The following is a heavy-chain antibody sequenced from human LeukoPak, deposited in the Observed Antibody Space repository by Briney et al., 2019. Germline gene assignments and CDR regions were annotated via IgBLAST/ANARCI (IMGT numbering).Heavy chain of an antibody. CDR1: GFTFSSYA. D-gene: IGHD2-2*01. V-gene: IGHV3-23*01. J-gene: IGHJ4*02. CDR2: ISGSGGST. Sequence: PGGSLRLSCAASGFTFSSYAMSCVRQAPGKGLEWVSAISGSGGSTYYADSLTCRFTISRDNSKDTLYLQMNSLRADDTAVYYCAKDRIYCSSTSCYDVFDYWGQGTLVTVSS. CDR3: AKDRIYCSSTSCYDVFDY.